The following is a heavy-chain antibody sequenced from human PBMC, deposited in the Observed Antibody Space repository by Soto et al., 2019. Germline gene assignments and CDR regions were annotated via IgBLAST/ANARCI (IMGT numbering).Heavy chain of an antibody. CDR2: IYSDGTT. CDR3: AKETYYYYGMDV. CDR1: GFTVSSNY. J-gene: IGHJ6*02. Sequence: GGSLRLSCAASGFTVSSNYMNWVRQAPGKGLEWVSIIYSDGTTSYADSVKGRFTISRDNSKNTLYLQMNSLRAEDTSLYYCAKETYYYYGMDVWGQGTTVTVSS. V-gene: IGHV3-53*01.